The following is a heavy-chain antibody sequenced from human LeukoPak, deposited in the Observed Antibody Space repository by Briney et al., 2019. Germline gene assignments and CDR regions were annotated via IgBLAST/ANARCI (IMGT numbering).Heavy chain of an antibody. CDR1: GGSFSGYY. V-gene: IGHV4-34*01. CDR2: INHSGST. CDR3: ASVGRGGNLHNWFDP. Sequence: SETLSLTCAVYGGSFSGYYWSWIRQPPGKGLEWIGEINHSGSTNYNPSLKSRVTISVDTSKNQFSLKLSSVTAADTAVYYCASVGRGGNLHNWFDPWGQGTLVTVSS. J-gene: IGHJ5*02. D-gene: IGHD4-23*01.